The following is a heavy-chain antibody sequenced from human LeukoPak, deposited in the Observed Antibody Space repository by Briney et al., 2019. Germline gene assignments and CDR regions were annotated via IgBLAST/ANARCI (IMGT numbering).Heavy chain of an antibody. CDR1: GYSFTAYY. J-gene: IGHJ6*02. CDR3: ARDRDAFYGSGFYYNTDV. V-gene: IGHV1-2*06. CDR2: INPDSGGT. D-gene: IGHD3-10*01. Sequence: ASVKVSCKASGYSFTAYYIHWVRQAPGQGLEWMGRINPDSGGTNFAQKFQGRVTVTRDTSISTVYMELSSLISGDTAVYYCARDRDAFYGSGFYYNTDVWGQGTTVIVSS.